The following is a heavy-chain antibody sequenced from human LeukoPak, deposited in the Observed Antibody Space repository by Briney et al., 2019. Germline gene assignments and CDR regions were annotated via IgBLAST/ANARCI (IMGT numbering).Heavy chain of an antibody. CDR2: ISSSSSYI. CDR1: GFTFSSYS. J-gene: IGHJ4*02. CDR3: AYGSGSHKTIRY. V-gene: IGHV3-21*04. D-gene: IGHD3-10*01. Sequence: GGSLRLSCAASGFTFSSYSMNWVRQAPGKGLEWVSSISSSSSYIYYADSVKGRFTISRDNAKNSLYLQMNSLRSEDTAVYYCAYGSGSHKTIRYWGQGTLVTVSS.